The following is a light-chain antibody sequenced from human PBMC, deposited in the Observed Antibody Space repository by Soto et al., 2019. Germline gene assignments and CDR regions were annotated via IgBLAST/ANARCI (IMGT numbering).Light chain of an antibody. CDR2: DII. Sequence: QSALTQPASVSGSPGQSITISCTGTSSDIGAFTSVSWYQQHPGKAPKLIIYDIIHRPSGVSDRFSGSKSVNTASLTVSGLQPEDEANYYCSSSSRNAPLVVFGGGTKLTVL. CDR1: SSDIGAFTS. CDR3: SSSSRNAPLVV. V-gene: IGLV2-14*03. J-gene: IGLJ2*01.